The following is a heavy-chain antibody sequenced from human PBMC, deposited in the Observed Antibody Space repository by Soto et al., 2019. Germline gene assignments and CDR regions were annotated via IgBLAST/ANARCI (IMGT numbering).Heavy chain of an antibody. J-gene: IGHJ3*02. CDR3: TTDSGSARFGEPYDAFDI. CDR2: IKSKTDGGTT. CDR1: GFTFSNAW. V-gene: IGHV3-15*01. D-gene: IGHD3-10*02. Sequence: GGSLRLSCAASGFTFSNAWMSWVRQAPGKGLEWVGRIKSKTDGGTTDYAAPVKGRFTISRDDSKNTLYLQMNSLKTEDTAVYCCTTDSGSARFGEPYDAFDIWGQGTMVTVSS.